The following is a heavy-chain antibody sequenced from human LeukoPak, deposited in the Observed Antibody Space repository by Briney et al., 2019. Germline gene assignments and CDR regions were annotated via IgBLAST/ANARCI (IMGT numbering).Heavy chain of an antibody. Sequence: GTLRLSCEASGFTFNGITWVRQAPGKGLEWVSGISGSGGSTYYADSVKGRFTISRDNTKNTLYLQMNSLRAEDTAVYYCAKDRHAPGRYCSSTSCFPFDSWGQGTLVTVSS. D-gene: IGHD2-2*01. CDR1: GFTFNG. CDR2: ISGSGGST. V-gene: IGHV3-23*01. J-gene: IGHJ5*01. CDR3: AKDRHAPGRYCSSTSCFPFDS.